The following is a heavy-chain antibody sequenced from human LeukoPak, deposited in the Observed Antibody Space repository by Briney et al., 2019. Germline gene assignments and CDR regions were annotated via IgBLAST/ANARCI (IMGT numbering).Heavy chain of an antibody. CDR2: ISSSGSTI. D-gene: IGHD3-16*01. V-gene: IGHV3-11*04. Sequence: TGGSLRLSCAASGFTFSDYYMSWIRQAPGKGLEWVSYISSSGSTIYYADSVKGRFTISRDNSKNTLYLQMNSLRAEDTAVYYCARDPTWVSLWADYWGQGTLVTVSS. CDR1: GFTFSDYY. CDR3: ARDPTWVSLWADY. J-gene: IGHJ4*02.